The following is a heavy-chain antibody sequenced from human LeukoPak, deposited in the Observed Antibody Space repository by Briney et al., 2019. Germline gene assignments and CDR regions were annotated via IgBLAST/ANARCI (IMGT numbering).Heavy chain of an antibody. CDR2: TSSSSSYK. CDR1: GFTFGSYS. D-gene: IGHD3-22*01. Sequence: GGSLRLSCAVSGFTFGSYSMNWVRQAPGKGLEWVSSTSSSSSYKYYADSVKGRFTISRDNAKNSLYPQMNSLRAEDTAVYYCARGGDDSSGYYPYYFDYWGQGTLVTVSS. J-gene: IGHJ4*02. CDR3: ARGGDDSSGYYPYYFDY. V-gene: IGHV3-21*06.